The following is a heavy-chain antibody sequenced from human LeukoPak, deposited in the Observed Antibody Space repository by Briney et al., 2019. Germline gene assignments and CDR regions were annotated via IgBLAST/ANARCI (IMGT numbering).Heavy chain of an antibody. CDR2: INWNGGST. D-gene: IGHD3-22*01. J-gene: IGHJ4*02. V-gene: IGHV3-20*04. Sequence: GGSLRLSCAASGFTFDDCGMSWVRQAPGKGLEWVSGINWNGGSTGYADSVKGRFTISRDNAKNSLYLQMNSLRAEDTALYYCARDGGYYYDSSGYSVFDYWGQGTLVTVSS. CDR1: GFTFDDCG. CDR3: ARDGGYYYDSSGYSVFDY.